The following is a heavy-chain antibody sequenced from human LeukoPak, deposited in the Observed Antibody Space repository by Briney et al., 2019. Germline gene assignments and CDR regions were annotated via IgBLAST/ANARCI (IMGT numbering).Heavy chain of an antibody. Sequence: SQTLSLTCTVSGGSISSGSYYWSWIRQPAGKGLEWIGRICTSGSTNYNPSLKSRVTISVDTSKNQFSLKLSSVTAADTAVYYCARDPGNYMDVWGKGTTVTVSS. D-gene: IGHD1-14*01. J-gene: IGHJ6*03. V-gene: IGHV4-61*02. CDR1: GGSISSGSYY. CDR3: ARDPGNYMDV. CDR2: ICTSGST.